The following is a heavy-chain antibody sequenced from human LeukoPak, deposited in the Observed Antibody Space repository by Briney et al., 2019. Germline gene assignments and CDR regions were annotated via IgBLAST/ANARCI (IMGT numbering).Heavy chain of an antibody. CDR3: AREDYGDYRYYYYYMDV. V-gene: IGHV4-34*01. CDR1: GGSFSGYY. J-gene: IGHJ6*03. Sequence: SETLSLTCAVYGGSFSGYYWSWIRQPPGKGLEWIGEINHSGSTNYNPSLKSRVTISVDTSKNQFSLKLSSVTAADTAVYYCAREDYGDYRYYYYYMDVWGKGTTVTVSS. CDR2: INHSGST. D-gene: IGHD4-17*01.